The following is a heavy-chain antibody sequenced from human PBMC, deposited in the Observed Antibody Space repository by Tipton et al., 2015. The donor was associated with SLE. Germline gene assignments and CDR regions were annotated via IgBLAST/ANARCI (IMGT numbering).Heavy chain of an antibody. Sequence: TLSLTCTVSTGSISDNHWSWIRQPAGKGLEWIGHMYASGNTKYNPSLKSRVTMSVDTSKKQFSLKMTSVTAADTAVYFCARGGDHLWGGFRYYFAYGMDVWGQGITVTVSS. CDR3: ARGGDHLWGGFRYYFAYGMDV. CDR1: TGSISDNH. J-gene: IGHJ6*02. CDR2: MYASGNT. V-gene: IGHV4-4*07. D-gene: IGHD3-16*02.